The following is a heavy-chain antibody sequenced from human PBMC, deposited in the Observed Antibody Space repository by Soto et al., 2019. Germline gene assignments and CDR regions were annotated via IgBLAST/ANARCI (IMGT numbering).Heavy chain of an antibody. CDR1: GFTFGTYA. D-gene: IGHD5-18*01. CDR3: SEIGSSAMASDGVY. CDR2: ISGSGGSP. J-gene: IGHJ4*02. Sequence: PGGSLRLSCAASGFTFGTYAMSWVRQAPGKGLEWVSTISGSGGSPYYADSVKGRFTISRDNSKNTLYLQMNSLRAEDKAVYYCSEIGSSAMASDGVYWGQGTLVTVSS. V-gene: IGHV3-23*01.